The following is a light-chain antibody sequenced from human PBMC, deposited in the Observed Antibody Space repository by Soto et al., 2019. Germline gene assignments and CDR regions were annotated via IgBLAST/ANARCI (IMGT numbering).Light chain of an antibody. J-gene: IGKJ1*01. V-gene: IGKV1-5*03. CDR2: KAS. CDR3: QHYNTYSRA. Sequence: DIQMTQSPSTLSASVGDRNTITCRASQSISTWLAWYQQRPGKAPKLLSYKASSLQSGVPSRFSGSGSGTELTLTISSRQSDDFATYYGQHYNTYSRAFGQGTKVEIK. CDR1: QSISTW.